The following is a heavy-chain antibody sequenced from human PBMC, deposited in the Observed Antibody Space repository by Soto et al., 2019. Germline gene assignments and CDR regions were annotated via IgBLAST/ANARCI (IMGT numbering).Heavy chain of an antibody. D-gene: IGHD6-19*01. CDR1: GGTFSSYA. CDR2: IIPIFGTA. Sequence: SVKVSCKASGGTFSSYAISWVRQAPGQGLEWMGGIIPIFGTANYAQKFQGRVTITADKSTSTAYMELSSLRSDDTAVYYCAREGGSAVADSYGMDFWGQGTTVTVSS. V-gene: IGHV1-69*06. J-gene: IGHJ6*02. CDR3: AREGGSAVADSYGMDF.